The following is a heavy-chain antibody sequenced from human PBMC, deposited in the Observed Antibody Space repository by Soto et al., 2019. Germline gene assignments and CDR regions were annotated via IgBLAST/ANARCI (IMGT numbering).Heavy chain of an antibody. CDR1: GGSISSGGYS. Sequence: SETLSLTCAVSGGSISSGGYSWSWIRQPPGKGLEWIGYIYHSGSTYYNPSLKSRVTISVDTSKNQFSLKLRSATAADTAVYYCARDRRYSYGPPSAFQIWGQGTRVTVSS. J-gene: IGHJ3*02. CDR3: ARDRRYSYGPPSAFQI. D-gene: IGHD5-18*01. CDR2: IYHSGST. V-gene: IGHV4-30-2*01.